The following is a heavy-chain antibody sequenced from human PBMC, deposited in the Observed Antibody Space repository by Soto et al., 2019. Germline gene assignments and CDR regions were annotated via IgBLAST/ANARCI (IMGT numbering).Heavy chain of an antibody. CDR2: ISGGGGSR. Sequence: GGSLRLSCAASGFTFSSYAMSWVRRAPGKGLEWVSTISGGGGSRYYAQKFQGRVTITADESTGTAYMELSSLRSEDTAVYYCATPSSGLRFLEWLGYYGMDVWGQGTTVTVS. CDR1: GFTFSSYA. J-gene: IGHJ6*02. V-gene: IGHV3-23*01. CDR3: ATPSSGLRFLEWLGYYGMDV. D-gene: IGHD3-3*01.